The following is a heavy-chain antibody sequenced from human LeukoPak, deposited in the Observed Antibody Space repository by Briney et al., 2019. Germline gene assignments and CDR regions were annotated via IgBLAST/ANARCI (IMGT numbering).Heavy chain of an antibody. D-gene: IGHD1-26*01. CDR3: ARDKGGVGAVY. Sequence: GSPRLSCAASGFTFSSYSMDWVRQAPGKGLEWVSYISSSSSTIYYADSVKGRFTISRDNAKNSLYLQMNSLRAEDTAVYYCARDKGGVGAVYWGQGTLVTVSS. CDR1: GFTFSSYS. V-gene: IGHV3-48*04. J-gene: IGHJ4*02. CDR2: ISSSSSTI.